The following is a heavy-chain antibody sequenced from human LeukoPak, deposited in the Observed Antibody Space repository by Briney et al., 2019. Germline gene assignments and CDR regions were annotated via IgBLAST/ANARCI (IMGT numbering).Heavy chain of an antibody. J-gene: IGHJ4*02. CDR2: ISGSGGST. Sequence: GGSLRLSCAASGFTFSNYAMNWVRQAPGKGLEWVSAISGSGGSTDYIDSVKGRFTISRDNSNNTLYLQMNSLRAEDTAVYYCAKGSGYGSGWYYFDYWGRGTLVTVSS. D-gene: IGHD6-19*01. CDR1: GFTFSNYA. CDR3: AKGSGYGSGWYYFDY. V-gene: IGHV3-23*01.